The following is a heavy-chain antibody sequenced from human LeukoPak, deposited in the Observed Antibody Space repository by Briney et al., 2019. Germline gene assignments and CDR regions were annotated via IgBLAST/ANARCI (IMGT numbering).Heavy chain of an antibody. J-gene: IGHJ4*02. V-gene: IGHV3-30*03. D-gene: IGHD1-26*01. CDR3: ARDPELLWFFDY. CDR1: GFTFSTYC. CDR2: ISYDGSNK. Sequence: PGGSLRLSCAASGFTFSTYCMHWVRQAPGKGLEWVAVISYDGSNKYYADSVKGRFTISRDNSKNTLYLQMNSLRAEDTAVYYCARDPELLWFFDYWGQGTLVTVSS.